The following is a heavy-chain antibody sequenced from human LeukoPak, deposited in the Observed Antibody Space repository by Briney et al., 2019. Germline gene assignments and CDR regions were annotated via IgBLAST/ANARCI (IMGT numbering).Heavy chain of an antibody. D-gene: IGHD3-10*01. V-gene: IGHV3-21*01. CDR3: ARLDYGSGNLRY. J-gene: IGHJ4*02. Sequence: GGSLRLSCAASGFTFSTYSMNWVRQAPGKGLEWVSSISSSSRYIYSADSVKGRFTISRDNAKNSLYLQMNSLGAEDTAVYYCARLDYGSGNLRYWGQGTLVTVSS. CDR1: GFTFSTYS. CDR2: ISSSSRYI.